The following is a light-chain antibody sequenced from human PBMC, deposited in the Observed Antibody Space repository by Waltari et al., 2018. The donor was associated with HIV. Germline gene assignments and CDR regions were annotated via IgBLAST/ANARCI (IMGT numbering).Light chain of an antibody. Sequence: QTVVTQEPSFSVSPGGTVTLTCGLTSGSVSTDYFPYWYRKTQARAPRLLIHNTNRRSVGVPDRFSGSILGNKAALPITGAQTDDESDYYCVLYMGSGIWVFGGGTKVAVL. CDR3: VLYMGSGIWV. CDR1: SGSVSTDYF. CDR2: NTN. J-gene: IGLJ3*02. V-gene: IGLV8-61*01.